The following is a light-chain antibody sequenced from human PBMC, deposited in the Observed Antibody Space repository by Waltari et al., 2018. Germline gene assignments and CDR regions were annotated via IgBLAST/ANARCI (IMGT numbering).Light chain of an antibody. CDR3: AAGWDYSLGAVP. Sequence: QSVLTQPPSASGTPGQRVTISRSGTISNIGRDFVYWYQQRPATAPTLLIYRDNQRPSGVPDRSSGSKSGTSASLAISGLRSEDEADYYCAAGWDYSLGAVPFGGGTKLTVL. J-gene: IGLJ2*01. CDR2: RDN. V-gene: IGLV1-47*01. CDR1: ISNIGRDF.